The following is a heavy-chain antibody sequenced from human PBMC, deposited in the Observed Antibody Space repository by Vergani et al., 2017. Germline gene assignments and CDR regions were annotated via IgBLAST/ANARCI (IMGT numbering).Heavy chain of an antibody. V-gene: IGHV3-9*01. CDR2: ISWNSGSI. J-gene: IGHJ6*02. D-gene: IGHD4-23*01. CDR1: GFTFDDYA. CDR3: ARARGDYGGNWGYYGMDV. Sequence: EVQLVESGGGLVQPGRSLRLSCAASGFTFDDYAMHWVRQAPGKGLEWVSGISWNSGSIGYADSVKGRFTISRDNAKNSLYLQMNSLRAEDTAVYYCARARGDYGGNWGYYGMDVWGQGP.